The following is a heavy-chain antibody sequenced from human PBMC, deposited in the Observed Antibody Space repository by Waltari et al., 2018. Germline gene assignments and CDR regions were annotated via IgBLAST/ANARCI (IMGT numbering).Heavy chain of an antibody. Sequence: EVQLVESGGGLVQHGGSLRLSCAASGFNFGDYWMNWVRQIPGKGPVWLQRNNIDGRSTIYASAVKGRFTISRDNAKNTLHLQMNSLRDDDTAIYYCVRRSIRGYIKEGPKWFDPWGQGTLGTVSS. CDR2: NNIDGRST. V-gene: IGHV3-74*01. CDR1: GFNFGDYW. D-gene: IGHD3-10*01. J-gene: IGHJ5*02. CDR3: VRRSIRGYIKEGPKWFDP.